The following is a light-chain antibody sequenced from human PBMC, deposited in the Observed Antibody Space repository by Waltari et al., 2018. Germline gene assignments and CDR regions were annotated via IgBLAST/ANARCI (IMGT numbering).Light chain of an antibody. CDR2: GAS. Sequence: EIVLTQSPGTLSLSPGERATLSCRASQSVSRTLAWYQQKPGQAPRLLSYGASTRATSIPERFSGGGSGTDFSLTISRLEPEDFAVYYCQHYVSLPATFGQGTKVEVK. CDR1: QSVSRT. CDR3: QHYVSLPAT. J-gene: IGKJ1*01. V-gene: IGKV3-20*01.